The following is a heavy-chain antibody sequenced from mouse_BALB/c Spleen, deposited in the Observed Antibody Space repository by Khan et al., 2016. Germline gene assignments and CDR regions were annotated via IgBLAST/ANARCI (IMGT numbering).Heavy chain of an antibody. CDR2: ISSGGST. Sequence: EVELVESGGGLVKPGGSLKLSCAASGFTFSNYAMSWVRQTPETRLEWVASISSGGSTYYPASVKGRFTISSDNARNILYLQMSSLRSEDTAMYYCARDYWFTYWGQGTLVTVST. J-gene: IGHJ3*01. V-gene: IGHV5-6-5*01. CDR3: ARDYWFTY. CDR1: GFTFSNYA.